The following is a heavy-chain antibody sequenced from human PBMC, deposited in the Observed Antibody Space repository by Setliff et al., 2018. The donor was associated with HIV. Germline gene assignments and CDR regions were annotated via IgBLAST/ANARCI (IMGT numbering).Heavy chain of an antibody. V-gene: IGHV4-59*01. D-gene: IGHD4-17*01. J-gene: IGHJ3*02. CDR2: VYYTAST. CDR3: ARGPTVTARRERAFDI. Sequence: TLSLTCSVSAFSMSSYYWSFIRQPPGKGLEWIGCVYYTASTNYSPSLKSRVTISIDTSKNQFSLKLSSVTAADTAVYYCARGPTVTARRERAFDIWGQGTMVTVSS. CDR1: AFSMSSYY.